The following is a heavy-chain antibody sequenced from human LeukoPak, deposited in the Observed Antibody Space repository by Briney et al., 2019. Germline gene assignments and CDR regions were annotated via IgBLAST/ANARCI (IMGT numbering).Heavy chain of an antibody. J-gene: IGHJ6*03. Sequence: SETLSLTCTVSGYSISSGYYWGWIRQPPGKGLEWIGSIYHSGSTYYNPSLKSRVTISVDTSKNQFSLKLSSVTAADTAVYYCARLGGYDILTGLWSYYYMDVWGKGTTVTVSS. D-gene: IGHD3-9*01. CDR1: GYSISSGYY. CDR2: IYHSGST. V-gene: IGHV4-38-2*02. CDR3: ARLGGYDILTGLWSYYYMDV.